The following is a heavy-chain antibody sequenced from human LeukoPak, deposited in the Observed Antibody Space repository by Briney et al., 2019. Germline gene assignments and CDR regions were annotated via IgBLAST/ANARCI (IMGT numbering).Heavy chain of an antibody. CDR2: IYYSGST. CDR3: ARGFPPYDYVWGSYRLYYFDY. J-gene: IGHJ4*02. D-gene: IGHD3-16*02. Sequence: KPSETLSLTCTVSGGSISSSSYYWGWIRQPPGKGLEWIGSIYYSGSTYCNPSLKSRVTISVDTSKNQFSLKLSSVTAADTAVYYCARGFPPYDYVWGSYRLYYFDYWGQGTLVTVSS. V-gene: IGHV4-39*01. CDR1: GGSISSSSYY.